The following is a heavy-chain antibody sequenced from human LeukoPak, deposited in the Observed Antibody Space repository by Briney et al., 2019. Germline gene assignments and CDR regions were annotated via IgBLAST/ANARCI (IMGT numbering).Heavy chain of an antibody. Sequence: PGGSLRLSCAASGFTFSSYAMSWVRQAPGKGLEWVSAISGSGGNTYYADSVKGRFTISRDNSKNTLYLQMNSLRAEDTAVYYCAKPAQRGVVPAANDYWGQGTLVTVSS. CDR3: AKPAQRGVVPAANDY. V-gene: IGHV3-23*01. CDR1: GFTFSSYA. CDR2: ISGSGGNT. J-gene: IGHJ4*02. D-gene: IGHD2-2*01.